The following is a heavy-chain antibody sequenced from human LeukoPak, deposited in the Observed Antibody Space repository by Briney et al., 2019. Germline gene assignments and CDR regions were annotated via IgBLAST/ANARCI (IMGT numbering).Heavy chain of an antibody. CDR2: INWNGGST. D-gene: IGHD3-10*02. CDR1: GFTFDDYG. Sequence: GPGGSLRLSCAASGFTFDDYGMSWVRQAPGKGLEWVSGINWNGGSTGYADSVKGRFTISRDNAKNSLYLQMNSLRAEDTAVYYCAELGITMIGDAWGKGTTVTISS. CDR3: AELGITMIGDA. J-gene: IGHJ6*04. V-gene: IGHV3-20*04.